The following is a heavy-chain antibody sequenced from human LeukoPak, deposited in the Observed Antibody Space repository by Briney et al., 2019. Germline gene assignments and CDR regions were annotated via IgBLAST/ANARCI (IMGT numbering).Heavy chain of an antibody. V-gene: IGHV3-48*04. Sequence: HPGGSLRLSCAASRFTFSSYSMNWVRQAPGKGLEWVSYISSSSNTIYYADSVKGRFTISRDNAKNSLYLQMNSLRAEDTAVYYCARVGGYCSSVSNCYGDYWGQGTLVTVSS. CDR2: ISSSSNTI. CDR1: RFTFSSYS. CDR3: ARVGGYCSSVSNCYGDY. J-gene: IGHJ4*02. D-gene: IGHD2-2*03.